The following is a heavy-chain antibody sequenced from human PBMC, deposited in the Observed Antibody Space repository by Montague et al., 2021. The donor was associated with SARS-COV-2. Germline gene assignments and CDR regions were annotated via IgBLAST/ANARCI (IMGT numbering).Heavy chain of an antibody. Sequence: QSGAEVKKAGESLKISCKGSGYRFGTYWIGWVRQMPGKGLELMGTVFPGDSDTRYSPSFQGQVTMSGDKSISTAYLQWNSLKASDTAMYYCARANWNHVFGFYLWGQGTPVNGS. CDR1: GYRFGTYW. CDR2: VFPGDSDT. J-gene: IGHJ5*02. D-gene: IGHD1-14*01. CDR3: ARANWNHVFGFYL. V-gene: IGHV5-51*01.